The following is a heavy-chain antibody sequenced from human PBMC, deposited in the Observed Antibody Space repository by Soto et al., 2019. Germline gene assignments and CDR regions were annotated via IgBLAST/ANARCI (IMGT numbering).Heavy chain of an antibody. CDR3: ARVRVTTRLYYYYYYGMDV. V-gene: IGHV4-59*01. CDR2: IYYSGST. D-gene: IGHD4-17*01. CDR1: GGSISSYY. Sequence: PSETLSLTCTVSGGSISSYYWSWIRQPPGKGLEWIGYIYYSGSTNYNPSLKSRVTISVDTSKNQFSLKLSSVTAADTAVYYCARVRVTTRLYYYYYYGMDVWGQGTTVTVSS. J-gene: IGHJ6*02.